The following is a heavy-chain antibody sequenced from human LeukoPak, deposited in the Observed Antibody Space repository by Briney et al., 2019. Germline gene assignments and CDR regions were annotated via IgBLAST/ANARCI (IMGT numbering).Heavy chain of an antibody. CDR1: GFTFSSYE. CDR3: ARGVYYDSSGYNPFDY. D-gene: IGHD3-22*01. V-gene: IGHV3-30*04. CDR2: ISYDGSNK. Sequence: GGSLRLSCAASGFTFSSYEMNWVRQAPGKGLEWVAVISYDGSNKYYADSVKGRFTISRDNSKNTLYLQMNSLRAEDTAVYYCARGVYYDSSGYNPFDYWGQGTLVTVSS. J-gene: IGHJ4*02.